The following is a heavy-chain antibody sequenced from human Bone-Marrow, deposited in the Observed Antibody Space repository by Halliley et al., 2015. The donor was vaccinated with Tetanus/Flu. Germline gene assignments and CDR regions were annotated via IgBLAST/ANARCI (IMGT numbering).Heavy chain of an antibody. Sequence: TLSLTYTVSGGSIGSGGYYWSWIRQYPGKGLEWIGYIYYSGSTYYTPSLKSRVTISVDTSKNQFSLKLSSVTAADTAVYYCARSLLYYYDSSGYLDVWGQGTTVTVSS. V-gene: IGHV4-31*03. J-gene: IGHJ6*02. CDR1: GGSIGSGGYY. CDR2: IYYSGST. CDR3: ARSLLYYYDSSGYLDV. D-gene: IGHD3-22*01.